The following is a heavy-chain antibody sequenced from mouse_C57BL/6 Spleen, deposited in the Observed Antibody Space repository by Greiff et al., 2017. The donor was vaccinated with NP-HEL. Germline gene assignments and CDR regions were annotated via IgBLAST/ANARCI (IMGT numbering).Heavy chain of an antibody. D-gene: IGHD1-1*01. CDR1: GYTFTDYY. CDR3: ARGGKSYAMDY. J-gene: IGHJ4*01. CDR2: IYPGSGNT. V-gene: IGHV1-76*01. Sequence: LVESGAELVRPGASVKLSCKASGYTFTDYYINWVKQRPGQGLEWIARIYPGSGNTYYNEKFKGKATLTAEKSSSTAYMQLSSLTSEDSAVYFCARGGKSYAMDYWGQGTSVTVSS.